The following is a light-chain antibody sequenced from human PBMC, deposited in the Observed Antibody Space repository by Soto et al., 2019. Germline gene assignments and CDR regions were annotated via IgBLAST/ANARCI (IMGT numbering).Light chain of an antibody. CDR1: QSVTSTY. CDR3: QQYGTSPQT. V-gene: IGKV3-20*01. CDR2: AAY. Sequence: EIVMTQSPGTLSLSPGETATLSCRASQSVTSTYLAWYQQRPGQSPRLLIYAAYYRATGVPDRFRGSGSGTEFTLTISRLEPEDFAVYYCQQYGTSPQTFGQGTKVDIK. J-gene: IGKJ1*01.